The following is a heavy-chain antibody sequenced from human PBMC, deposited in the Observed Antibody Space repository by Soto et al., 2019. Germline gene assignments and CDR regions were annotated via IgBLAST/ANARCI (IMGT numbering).Heavy chain of an antibody. CDR3: ARENLRYGFALEV. V-gene: IGHV3-43*01. J-gene: IGHJ6*02. D-gene: IGHD3-16*01. CDR1: GFRFDDYN. CDR2: ISWNGANT. Sequence: GGSLRLSCAASGFRFDDYNMHWVRQAPGKGLEWVSFISWNGANTFYADSVKGRFTISRDSSKKSVSLQINSLRSEDTALYYCARENLRYGFALEVWGQGTTVTVSS.